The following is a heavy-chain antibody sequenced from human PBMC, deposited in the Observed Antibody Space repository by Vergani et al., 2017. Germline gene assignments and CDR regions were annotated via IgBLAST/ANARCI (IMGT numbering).Heavy chain of an antibody. CDR1: GFTFSSYG. CDR3: AKARQEARRTLHYGMDV. CDR2: IWYDGSNK. J-gene: IGHJ6*02. V-gene: IGHV3-33*06. Sequence: QVQLVESGGGVVQPGRSLRLSCAASGFTFSSYGMHWVRQAPGKGLEWVAVIWYDGSNKYYADSVKGRFTISRDNSKNTLYLQMNSLRAEDTAVYYCAKARQEARRTLHYGMDVWGQGTTVTVSS. D-gene: IGHD1-14*01.